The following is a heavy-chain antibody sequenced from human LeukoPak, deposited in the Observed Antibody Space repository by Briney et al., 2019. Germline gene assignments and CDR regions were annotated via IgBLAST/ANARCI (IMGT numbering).Heavy chain of an antibody. CDR3: ARRDDYYYYMDV. J-gene: IGHJ6*03. CDR1: GGTFSSYA. V-gene: IGHV1-18*01. CDR2: ISAYNGNT. Sequence: ASVRVSCKASGGTFSSYAISWVRQAPGQGLEWMGWISAYNGNTNYAQKLQGRVTMTTDTSTSTAYMELRSLRSDDTAVYYCARRDDYYYYMDVWGKGTTVTVSS. D-gene: IGHD5-24*01.